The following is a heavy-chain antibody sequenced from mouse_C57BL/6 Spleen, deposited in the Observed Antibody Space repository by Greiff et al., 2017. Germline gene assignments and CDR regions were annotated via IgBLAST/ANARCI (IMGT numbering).Heavy chain of an antibody. J-gene: IGHJ3*01. V-gene: IGHV3-6*01. CDR1: GYSITSGYY. CDR3: AREPY. CDR2: ISYDGSN. Sequence: EVKLMESGPGLGKPSQSLSLTCSVTGYSITSGYYWNWIRQFPGNKLEWMGYISYDGSNNYNPSLKNRISITRDTSKNQFFLKLNSVTTEDTATYYCAREPYWGQGTLVTVSA.